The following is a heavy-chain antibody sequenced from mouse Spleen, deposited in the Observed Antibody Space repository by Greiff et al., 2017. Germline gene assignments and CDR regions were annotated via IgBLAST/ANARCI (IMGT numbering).Heavy chain of an antibody. Sequence: EVKLMESGGGLVQPGGSLKLSCATSGFTFSDYYMYWVRQTPEKRLEWVAYISNGGGSTYYPDTVKGRFTISRDNAKNTLYLQMSRLKSEDTAMYYCARGGLRRYFDVWGAGTTVTVSS. D-gene: IGHD2-4*01. J-gene: IGHJ1*01. V-gene: IGHV5-12*02. CDR1: GFTFSDYY. CDR2: ISNGGGST. CDR3: ARGGLRRYFDV.